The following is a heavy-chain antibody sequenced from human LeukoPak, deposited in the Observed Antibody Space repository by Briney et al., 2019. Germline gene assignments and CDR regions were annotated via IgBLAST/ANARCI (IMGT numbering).Heavy chain of an antibody. J-gene: IGHJ4*02. Sequence: PGGSLRLSCAASGFTFSSFGMSWVRQSPGKGLEWVSSITGSSSNMYYADSVKGRFTVSRDNAKNSLYLQMNSLRAEDTAVYYCASFSTSAARDGLDSWGQGTLVTVSS. V-gene: IGHV3-21*01. CDR2: ITGSSSNM. CDR1: GFTFSSFG. CDR3: ASFSTSAARDGLDS. D-gene: IGHD6-6*01.